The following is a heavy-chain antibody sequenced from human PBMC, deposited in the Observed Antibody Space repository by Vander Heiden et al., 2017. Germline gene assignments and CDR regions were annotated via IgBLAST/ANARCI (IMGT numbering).Heavy chain of an antibody. CDR1: GLTFSSYG. Sequence: QVQLVESGGGVVLPGRSLKLSCAASGLTFSSYGMLWVRQAPGNGLEWVAVISYDGSNKYYADSVKGRFTISRDNSKNTLYLQMNSLRAEDTAVYYCAKWAMGSGVDYWGQGTLVTVSS. CDR3: AKWAMGSGVDY. J-gene: IGHJ4*02. D-gene: IGHD1-26*01. CDR2: ISYDGSNK. V-gene: IGHV3-30*18.